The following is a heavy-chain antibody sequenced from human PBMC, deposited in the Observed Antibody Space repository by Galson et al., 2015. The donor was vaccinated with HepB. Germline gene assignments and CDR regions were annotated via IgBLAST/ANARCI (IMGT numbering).Heavy chain of an antibody. Sequence: SLRLSCAASGFTFGDYAMSWFRQAPGKGLEWVGFIRSKAYGGTTEYAASVKGRFTISRDDSKSIAYLQMNSLKTEDTAVYYCTRYTVVVVPAAILDYWGQGTLVTVSS. V-gene: IGHV3-49*03. CDR2: IRSKAYGGTT. D-gene: IGHD2-2*02. CDR3: TRYTVVVVPAAILDY. CDR1: GFTFGDYA. J-gene: IGHJ4*02.